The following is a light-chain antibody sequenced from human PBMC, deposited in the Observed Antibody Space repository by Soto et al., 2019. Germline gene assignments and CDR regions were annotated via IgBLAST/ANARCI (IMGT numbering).Light chain of an antibody. CDR1: SSDVGGYNY. CDR2: EVS. CDR3: SSYAGSNNFGYV. J-gene: IGLJ1*01. Sequence: QSALTQPPSASWSPGQSVTISCTGTSSDVGGYNYVSWYQQHPGKAPKLMIYEVSKRPSGVPDRFSGSKSGNTASLTVSGLQAEDEADYYCSSYAGSNNFGYVFGTGTKVTVL. V-gene: IGLV2-8*01.